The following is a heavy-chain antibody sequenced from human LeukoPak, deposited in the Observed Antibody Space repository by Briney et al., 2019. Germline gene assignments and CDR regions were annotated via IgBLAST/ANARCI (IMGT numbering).Heavy chain of an antibody. D-gene: IGHD3-3*01. CDR3: ARDGGYRYDFWTN. CDR1: GFTFSSYS. V-gene: IGHV3-21*04. CDR2: IDSSSSYI. J-gene: IGHJ4*02. Sequence: GGSLRLSCAASGFTFSSYSINWVRQAPGKGLEWVSSIDSSSSYIYYADSVKGRFTISRDNAKNSLYLQMDSLRAEDTALYYCARDGGYRYDFWTNWGQGTLVTVSS.